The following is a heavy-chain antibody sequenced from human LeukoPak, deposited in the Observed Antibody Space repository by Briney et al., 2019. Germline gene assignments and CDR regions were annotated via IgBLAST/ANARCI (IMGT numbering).Heavy chain of an antibody. J-gene: IGHJ4*02. Sequence: VASVKVSCKASGYTFSSFSISWVRRAPGQGREWMGWINVYNGNRNYAQNLQDRVTMTTDTSTSTAYMELRSLRSDDTALYYCARNYDRRPFDYWGQGILVTVSS. CDR2: INVYNGNR. V-gene: IGHV1-18*01. D-gene: IGHD3-22*01. CDR1: GYTFSSFS. CDR3: ARNYDRRPFDY.